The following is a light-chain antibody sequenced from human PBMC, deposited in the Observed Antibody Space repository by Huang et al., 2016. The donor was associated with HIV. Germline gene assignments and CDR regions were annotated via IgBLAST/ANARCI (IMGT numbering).Light chain of an antibody. CDR2: AAS. CDR1: QGISNS. CDR3: QQYYSTPIT. Sequence: DIQMTQSPSSLSPSVGDRVTITCRASQGISNSLAWYQQKPGKAPKLLLYAASRLESGVPSRFSGSGSGTDYTLTISSLQPEDFATYYCQQYYSTPITFGQGTRLEIK. J-gene: IGKJ5*01. V-gene: IGKV1-NL1*01.